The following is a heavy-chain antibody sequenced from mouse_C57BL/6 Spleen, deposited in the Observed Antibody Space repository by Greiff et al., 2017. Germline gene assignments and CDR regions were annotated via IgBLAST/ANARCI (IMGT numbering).Heavy chain of an antibody. CDR2: IYPSDSET. Sequence: VQLQQPGAELVRPGSSVKLSCKASGYTFTSYWMDWVKQRHGQGLEWIGNIYPSDSETHYNQKFKDKATLTVDKSSSTAYMQLSSLTSEDSAVYYCARSSWFAYWGQGTLVTFPA. CDR3: ARSSWFAY. V-gene: IGHV1-61*01. J-gene: IGHJ3*01. CDR1: GYTFTSYW.